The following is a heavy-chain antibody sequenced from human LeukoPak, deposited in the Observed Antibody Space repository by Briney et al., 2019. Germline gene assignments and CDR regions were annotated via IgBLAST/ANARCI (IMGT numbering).Heavy chain of an antibody. CDR2: INHSGST. CDR3: ARGVCFDP. CDR1: GVSFSGYY. Sequence: PSETLSLTCTIYGVSFSGYYCTWIRQPPGKGLEWIGEINHSGSTNYNPSLKSRFTVSVDKSKNQFSLKVIAVTAVDTAVFYCARGVCFDPWGQGTLVTVSS. V-gene: IGHV4-34*01. J-gene: IGHJ5*02.